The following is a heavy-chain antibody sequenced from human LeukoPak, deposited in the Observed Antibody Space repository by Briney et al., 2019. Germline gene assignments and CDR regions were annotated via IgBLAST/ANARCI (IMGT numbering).Heavy chain of an antibody. CDR2: ISAYNGNT. CDR3: ARDAPGVTIFGVVLLEFDY. CDR1: GYTFTSYG. J-gene: IGHJ4*02. V-gene: IGHV1-18*01. D-gene: IGHD3-3*01. Sequence: GASVRVSCKASGYTFTSYGISWVRQAPGQGLEWMGWISAYNGNTNYAQKLQGRVTTTTDTSTSTAYMELRSLRSDDTAVYYCARDAPGVTIFGVVLLEFDYWGQGTLVTVSS.